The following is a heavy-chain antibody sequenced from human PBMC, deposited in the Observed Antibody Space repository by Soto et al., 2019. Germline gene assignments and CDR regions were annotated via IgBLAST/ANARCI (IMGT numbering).Heavy chain of an antibody. V-gene: IGHV3-11*01. CDR3: ASVPYYYSSEY. CDR2: ISGSGDTI. J-gene: IGHJ4*02. CDR1: GFTFSDSY. D-gene: IGHD3-10*01. Sequence: QVQLVESGGGLVKPGGSLRLSCAASGFTFSDSYMTWIRQAPGTGLEWFSYISGSGDTIYYADSVKGRFTVSRDNAKNSLYLQWNSLRAEDTAVYYCASVPYYYSSEYWGQGPLVTVSS.